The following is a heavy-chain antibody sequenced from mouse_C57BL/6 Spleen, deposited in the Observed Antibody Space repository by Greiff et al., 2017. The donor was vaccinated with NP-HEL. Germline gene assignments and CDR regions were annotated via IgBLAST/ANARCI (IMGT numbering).Heavy chain of an antibody. CDR2: IDPSDSYT. D-gene: IGHD2-1*01. CDR3: ARRDGNYEYFDV. J-gene: IGHJ1*03. Sequence: QVQLQQPGAELVKPGASVKLSCKASGYTFTSYWMQWVKQRPGQGLEWIGEIDPSDSYTNYNQKFKGKATLTVDTSSSTAYMQLSSLTSEDSAVYYCARRDGNYEYFDVWGTGTTVTVSS. CDR1: GYTFTSYW. V-gene: IGHV1-50*01.